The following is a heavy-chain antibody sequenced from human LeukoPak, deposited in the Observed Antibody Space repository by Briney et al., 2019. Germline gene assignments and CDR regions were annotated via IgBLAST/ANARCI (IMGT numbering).Heavy chain of an antibody. D-gene: IGHD5-18*01. CDR1: GGSFSGYY. CDR2: INHSGST. J-gene: IGHJ5*02. V-gene: IGHV4-34*01. CDR3: AKGAGGFSYYNWFDP. Sequence: PSETLSLTCAVYGGSFSGYYWSWIRQPPGKGLEWIGEINHSGSTNYNPSLKSRVTISVDTSKNQVSLKLSSVTAADTAIYYCAKGAGGFSYYNWFDPWGQGTLVTVSS.